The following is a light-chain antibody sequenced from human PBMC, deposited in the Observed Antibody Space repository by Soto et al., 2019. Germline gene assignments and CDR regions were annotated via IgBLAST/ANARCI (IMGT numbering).Light chain of an antibody. CDR2: EVT. V-gene: IGLV2-14*01. J-gene: IGLJ2*01. CDR1: SSDIGRYNY. CDR3: CSFALRSTLV. Sequence: QSALTQPASVSGSPGQSITISCTGTSSDIGRYNYVSWYQQHPGKVPKLLISEVTNRPSGVSDRFSGSKSGNTASLTISGLLAEDEADYYCCSFALRSTLVFGGGTQLTVL.